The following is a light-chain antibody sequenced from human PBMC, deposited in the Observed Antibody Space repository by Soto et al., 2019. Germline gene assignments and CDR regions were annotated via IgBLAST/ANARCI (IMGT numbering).Light chain of an antibody. CDR3: QQRSTWPWT. V-gene: IGKV3-11*01. CDR1: QSMSTY. Sequence: EIVLTQSPATLSLSPGERATLSCRASQSMSTYLTWHQQRPGLAPRLLIYDASKRATGIPVRFSGSGSGTDFTLTISSLEPEDFVVYYCQQRSTWPWTFGQGTKVEIK. J-gene: IGKJ1*01. CDR2: DAS.